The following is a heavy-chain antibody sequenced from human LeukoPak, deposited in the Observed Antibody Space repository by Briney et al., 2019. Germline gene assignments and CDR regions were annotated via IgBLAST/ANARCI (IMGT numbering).Heavy chain of an antibody. Sequence: GASVKVSCKASGYTFTGYYMRWVRQAPGQGLEWMAWINPKSGGTNYAQKFQGRATMTRDTSISTVYMELSRLRSDDTAVYYCARGPPFGESEMYFDYWGQGTLVTFSS. CDR2: INPKSGGT. CDR1: GYTFTGYY. V-gene: IGHV1-2*02. CDR3: ARGPPFGESEMYFDY. J-gene: IGHJ4*02. D-gene: IGHD3-10*01.